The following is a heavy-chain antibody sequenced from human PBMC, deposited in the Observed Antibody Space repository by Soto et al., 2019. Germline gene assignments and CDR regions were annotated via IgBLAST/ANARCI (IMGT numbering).Heavy chain of an antibody. CDR2: ISAYNGNT. V-gene: IGHV1-18*01. Sequence: QVQLVQSGAEVKKPGASVKVSCKASGYTFTSYGISWVRQAPGPGLEWMGWISAYNGNTNYAQKLQGRVTMTTDTSTSTAYMELRSLRSDDTAVYYCARGDVVVPAAITQYYYYGMDVWGQGTTVTVSS. D-gene: IGHD2-2*02. J-gene: IGHJ6*02. CDR1: GYTFTSYG. CDR3: ARGDVVVPAAITQYYYYGMDV.